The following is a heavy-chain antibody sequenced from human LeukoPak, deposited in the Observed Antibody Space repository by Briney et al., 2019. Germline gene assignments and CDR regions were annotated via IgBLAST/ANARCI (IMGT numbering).Heavy chain of an antibody. D-gene: IGHD1-26*01. CDR3: AREKQSGGTPFDY. CDR2: VAHDEKTI. J-gene: IGHJ4*02. Sequence: GGSLRLSCVASGFTFTGHSMHWVRQAPGKGLEWVAVVAHDEKTIFYADSLKGRFTVSRDNSKNTVYLQMNSLRDEDTAVYYCAREKQSGGTPFDYWGQGTLVTVSS. CDR1: GFTFTGHS. V-gene: IGHV3-30*04.